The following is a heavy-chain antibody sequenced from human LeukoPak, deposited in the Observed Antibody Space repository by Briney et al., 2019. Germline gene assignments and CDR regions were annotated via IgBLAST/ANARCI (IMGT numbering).Heavy chain of an antibody. Sequence: SETLSLTCSVSDDSITMYYWTWIRQPPAKGLEWIGSIYYSGSTYYNPSLKSRVTISVDTSKNQFSLKLSSVTAADTGVYYCARHREGQLLPSRGPDYWGQGTLVTVSS. CDR1: DDSITMYY. CDR3: ARHREGQLLPSRGPDY. D-gene: IGHD3-22*01. CDR2: IYYSGST. J-gene: IGHJ4*02. V-gene: IGHV4-39*01.